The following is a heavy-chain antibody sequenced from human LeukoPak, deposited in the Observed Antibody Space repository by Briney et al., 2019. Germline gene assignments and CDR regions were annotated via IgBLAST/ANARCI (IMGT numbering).Heavy chain of an antibody. CDR2: IYYSGST. CDR3: ARLPQH. Sequence: PSETLSLTCTVSGVSISGYYWSWIRQPPGKGLEWIGDIYYSGSTNYNPSLKRRVTISVDTSKNQFSLKLSSVTAADTAVYYCARLPQHWGQGSLVTVSS. V-gene: IGHV4-59*01. J-gene: IGHJ1*01. CDR1: GVSISGYY.